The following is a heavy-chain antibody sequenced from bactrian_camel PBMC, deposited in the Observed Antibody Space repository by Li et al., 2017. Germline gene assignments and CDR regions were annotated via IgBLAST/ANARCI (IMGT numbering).Heavy chain of an antibody. CDR1: GFTFSNYA. V-gene: IGHV3S31*01. CDR2: INTGDDTT. D-gene: IGHD3*01. J-gene: IGHJ4*01. Sequence: DVQLVESGGGLVQPGGSLRLSCAATGFTFSNYAMTWIRQAPGKGLEWVTVINTGDDTTFYADSVKGRFTVSHVLLCGRSTSGGRRWYMVFWASEIVGPGDPGHRL.